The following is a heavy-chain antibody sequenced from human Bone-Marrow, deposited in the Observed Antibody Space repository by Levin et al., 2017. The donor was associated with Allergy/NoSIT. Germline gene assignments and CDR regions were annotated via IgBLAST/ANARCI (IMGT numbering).Heavy chain of an antibody. J-gene: IGHJ6*02. CDR1: GFTFNYYA. CDR2: ISSNGGDE. CDR3: AKETTAGNIYFYGMDV. Sequence: LAGGSLRLSCAASGFTFNYYAMHWVRQAPGKGLEWVAVISSNGGDEFYADSVKGRFTVSRDNSKNTVFLNMNSLRAEDTAVYHCAKETTAGNIYFYGMDVWGLGTTVTVSS. D-gene: IGHD6-13*01. V-gene: IGHV3-30*18.